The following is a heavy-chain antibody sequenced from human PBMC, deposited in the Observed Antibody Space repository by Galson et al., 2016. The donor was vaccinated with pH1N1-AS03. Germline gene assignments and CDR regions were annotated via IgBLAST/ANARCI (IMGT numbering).Heavy chain of an antibody. Sequence: SLRLSCAASGFTFNSFVMSWVRQAPGKGLEWVAAITGSGGTTYYGDSVKGRFTVSRDNSNNTLYLELNSLRAGDTAIYYCAKDLRSKIKVSGFDYWGQGALVTGSS. CDR2: ITGSGGTT. V-gene: IGHV3-23*01. CDR1: GFTFNSFV. J-gene: IGHJ4*02. D-gene: IGHD5/OR15-5a*01. CDR3: AKDLRSKIKVSGFDY.